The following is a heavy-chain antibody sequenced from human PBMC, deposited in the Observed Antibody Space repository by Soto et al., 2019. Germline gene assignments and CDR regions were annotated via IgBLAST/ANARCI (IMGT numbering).Heavy chain of an antibody. V-gene: IGHV4-30-2*01. Sequence: SETLSVTCAVSVVSGSSGGCSWVLMRGPPGEGVEWIGYIYHSGSTYYNPSLKSRVTISVDRSKNQFSLKLSSVTAADTAVYYCARVPGYCSGGSCFGLAFDIWGQGTMVTVSS. CDR3: ARVPGYCSGGSCFGLAFDI. J-gene: IGHJ3*02. CDR2: IYHSGST. D-gene: IGHD2-15*01. CDR1: VVSGSSGGCS.